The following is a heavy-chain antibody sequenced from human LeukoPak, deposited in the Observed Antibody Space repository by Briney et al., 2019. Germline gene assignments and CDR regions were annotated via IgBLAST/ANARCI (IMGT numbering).Heavy chain of an antibody. CDR2: IKPNSGGT. CDR1: GYTFTGYY. Sequence: ASVKVSCKASGYTFTGYYMHWVRQAPGQGVEWRGWIKPNSGGTNYAQKFQGRVTMTRDTSISTAYMELSRLRSDDTAVYYCAISPPPSSSKTRYYYYMDVWGKGTTVTVSS. D-gene: IGHD6-6*01. CDR3: AISPPPSSSKTRYYYYMDV. J-gene: IGHJ6*03. V-gene: IGHV1-2*02.